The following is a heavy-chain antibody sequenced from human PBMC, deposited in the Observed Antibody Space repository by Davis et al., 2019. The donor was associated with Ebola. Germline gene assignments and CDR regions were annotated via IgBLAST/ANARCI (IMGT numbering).Heavy chain of an antibody. D-gene: IGHD5-24*01. J-gene: IGHJ4*02. Sequence: GESLKISCAASGFTFSSYWMSWVRQAPGKGLEWVANIKQDGSEKYYVDSVKGRFTISRDNAKNSLYLQMNSLRAEDTAVYYCAREGTSRDGYKLDYWGQGTLVTVSS. V-gene: IGHV3-7*03. CDR2: IKQDGSEK. CDR1: GFTFSSYW. CDR3: AREGTSRDGYKLDY.